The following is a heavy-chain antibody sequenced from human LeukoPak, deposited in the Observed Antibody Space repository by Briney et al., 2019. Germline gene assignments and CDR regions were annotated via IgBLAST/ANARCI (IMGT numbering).Heavy chain of an antibody. CDR3: ATVKYDYGDPVGWFDP. J-gene: IGHJ5*02. V-gene: IGHV3-23*01. CDR1: GFPFSASA. D-gene: IGHD4-17*01. CDR2: ILSTGTT. Sequence: GGSLRLSCAASGFPFSASAMTWVRQAPGEGLEWVSHILSTGTTYYADSVRGRFTISRDNSKNTLYLLMTSLRADDTAVYYCATVKYDYGDPVGWFDPWGQGTLVTVSS.